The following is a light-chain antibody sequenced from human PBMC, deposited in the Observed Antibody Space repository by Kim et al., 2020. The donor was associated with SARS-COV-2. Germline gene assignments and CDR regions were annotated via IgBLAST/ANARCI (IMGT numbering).Light chain of an antibody. V-gene: IGKV3-11*01. CDR2: DAS. J-gene: IGKJ4*01. CDR3: QHRAGWPRLT. Sequence: VLTQSPDTLSLSPGERANLSCRASQSVQYYVAWYQQKPGQGPRLLIYDASYRAPGTPDRFSGSGSGTDFNLTISSLEPEDFAVYYCQHRAGWPRLTFGGGTKVDIK. CDR1: QSVQYY.